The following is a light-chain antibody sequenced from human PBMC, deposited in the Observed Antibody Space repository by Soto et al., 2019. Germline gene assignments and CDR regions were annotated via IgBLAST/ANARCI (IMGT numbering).Light chain of an antibody. Sequence: DIQMTQSPSSLSASVGDRVTIACRASQTVSKFVNWYQQKPGKVPTLLIFTTSTLHSGVPSRFSGSGSGTEFTLTINGLQPEDFATYYCQQTYTLPRTFAHGTKVDIK. V-gene: IGKV1-39*01. CDR1: QTVSKF. J-gene: IGKJ1*01. CDR2: TTS. CDR3: QQTYTLPRT.